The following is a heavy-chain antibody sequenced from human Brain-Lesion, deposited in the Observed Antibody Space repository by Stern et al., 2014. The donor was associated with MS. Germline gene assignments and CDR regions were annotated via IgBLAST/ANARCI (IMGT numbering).Heavy chain of an antibody. D-gene: IGHD2-2*01. CDR2: IFNSGST. CDR3: ARGRVVPGFQYYATDV. CDR1: GGSISSGGYY. Sequence: QVQLVQSGPGLVKPSQTLSLSCTVSGGSISSGGYYWSWIRQPAGKGLEWIGRIFNSGSTSYNPSLKSRATISIDTSKNQFSPRLNPMTAADTAVYYCARGRVVPGFQYYATDVWGQGTTVIVSS. J-gene: IGHJ6*02. V-gene: IGHV4-61*02.